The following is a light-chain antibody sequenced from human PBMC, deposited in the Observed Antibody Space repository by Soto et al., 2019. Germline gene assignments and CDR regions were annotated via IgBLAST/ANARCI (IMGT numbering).Light chain of an antibody. CDR3: QETYSSLT. Sequence: DVPVARSPSTLSASFGDRVTITCRASQSIGPWLAWYQQKPGGAPKVIIYKASNLESGVPSRFSGSGFGTDFTLTISSLQPEDFATYFCQETYSSLTFGGGTKVDI. CDR2: KAS. V-gene: IGKV1-5*03. CDR1: QSIGPW. J-gene: IGKJ4*01.